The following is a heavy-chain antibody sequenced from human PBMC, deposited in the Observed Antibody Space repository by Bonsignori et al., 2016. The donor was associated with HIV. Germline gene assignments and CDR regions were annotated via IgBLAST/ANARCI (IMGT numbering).Heavy chain of an antibody. Sequence: WIRQPPGKGLEWIGFTRRKSYGGTAEYAASVKGRFTISRDDSKGIAYLQMNSLKTEDTAVYYCTRDEEYWGQGTLVTVSS. CDR3: TRDEEY. J-gene: IGHJ4*02. V-gene: IGHV3-49*02. CDR2: TRRKSYGGTA.